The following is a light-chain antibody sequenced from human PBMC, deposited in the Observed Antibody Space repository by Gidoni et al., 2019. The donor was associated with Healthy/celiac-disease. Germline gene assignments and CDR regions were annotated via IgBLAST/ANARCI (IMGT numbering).Light chain of an antibody. Sequence: EIVLTQSPGNLSLSPGERATLSCRASQSVSSSYLAWYQQKPGQAPRLLIYGASSRATGIPDRFSGSGSGTDFTLTISRLEPEDFAVYYCQQYGSSPVITFXGXTKVEIK. CDR2: GAS. CDR3: QQYGSSPVIT. CDR1: QSVSSSY. J-gene: IGKJ4*01. V-gene: IGKV3-20*01.